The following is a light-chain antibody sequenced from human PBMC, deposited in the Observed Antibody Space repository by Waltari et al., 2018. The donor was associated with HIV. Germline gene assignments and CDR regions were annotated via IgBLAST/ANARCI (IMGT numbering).Light chain of an antibody. J-gene: IGLJ1*01. V-gene: IGLV2-14*01. CDR3: KSSTTRSTPCV. CDR1: DSDIGGHNS. CDR2: DVT. Sequence: QSALTEPAPAAGYPGQPSTLCCTGTDSDIGGHNSVAWYQQHPGKAPKLIIYDVTNRPSGVSNRFSGSKSGNTASLTISGLQAEDEADYYCKSSTTRSTPCVFGSGTKVTVL.